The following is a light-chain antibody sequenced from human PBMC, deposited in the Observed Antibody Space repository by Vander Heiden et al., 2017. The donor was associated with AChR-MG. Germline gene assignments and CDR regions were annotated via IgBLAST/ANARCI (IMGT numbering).Light chain of an antibody. J-gene: IGKJ2*03. CDR2: KAS. CDR3: QQYKSYPYS. CDR1: QSISNW. Sequence: DIQMTPSPSPLSASVGDRVTITCRASQSISNWLAWYQQKPGKAPKLLIYKASSLETGVPSRFSGSGSGTEFTLTISSLQPDDSATYYCQQYKSYPYSFGQGTKLEIK. V-gene: IGKV1-5*03.